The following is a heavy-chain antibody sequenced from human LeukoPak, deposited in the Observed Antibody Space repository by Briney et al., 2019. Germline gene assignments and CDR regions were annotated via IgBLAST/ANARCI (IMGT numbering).Heavy chain of an antibody. V-gene: IGHV3-23*01. CDR2: ISGSGGSA. CDR3: AGIAAVGSFDY. D-gene: IGHD6-13*01. J-gene: IGHJ4*02. CDR1: GFTFNNYA. Sequence: GGSLRLSCAASGFTFNNYAMSWVRQAPGKGLEWVSHISGSGGSAYYADSVKGRFTISRDNSKNTLYLQMNSLRAEDTAVYYCAGIAAVGSFDYWGQGSLVTVSS.